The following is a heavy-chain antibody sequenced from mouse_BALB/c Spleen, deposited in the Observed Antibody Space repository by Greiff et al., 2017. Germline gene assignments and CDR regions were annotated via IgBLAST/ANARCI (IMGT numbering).Heavy chain of an antibody. V-gene: IGHV1-54*01. CDR2: INPGSGGT. J-gene: IGHJ2*01. Sequence: QVQLQQSGAELVRPGTSVTVSCKASGYAFTNYLIEWVKQRPGQGLEWIGVINPGSGGTNYNEKFKGKATLTADKSSSTAYMQLSSLTSDDSAVYFCARRGGNHDGPFDYWGQGTTLTVSS. D-gene: IGHD2-1*01. CDR3: ARRGGNHDGPFDY. CDR1: GYAFTNYL.